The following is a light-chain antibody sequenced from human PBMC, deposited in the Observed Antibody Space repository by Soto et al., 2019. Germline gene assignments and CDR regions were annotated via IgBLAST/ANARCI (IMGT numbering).Light chain of an antibody. V-gene: IGKV3-20*01. Sequence: ESVLTQSPGTLSLSPGERDTLSCRASQSVSSTYLAWYQQKPGQAPRLLIYGASSRATGIPDRFSGSGSGTDFTLTISRLEPEDFAVYYCQQYGSSFFGGGTKVDIK. CDR2: GAS. CDR3: QQYGSSF. J-gene: IGKJ4*01. CDR1: QSVSSTY.